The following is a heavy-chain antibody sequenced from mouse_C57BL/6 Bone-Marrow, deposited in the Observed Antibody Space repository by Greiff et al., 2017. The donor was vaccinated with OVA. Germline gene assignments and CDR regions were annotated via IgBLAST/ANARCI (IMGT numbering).Heavy chain of an antibody. D-gene: IGHD3-3*01. CDR3: ARRGLGQAWFAY. CDR2: ISNGGGST. CDR1: GFTFSDYY. J-gene: IGHJ3*01. V-gene: IGHV5-12*01. Sequence: EVQLQESGGGLVQPGGSLKLSCAASGFTFSDYYMYWVRQTPEKRLEWVAYISNGGGSTYYPDTVKGRFTISRDNAKNTLYLQMSRLKSEDTAMYYCARRGLGQAWFAYWGQGTLVTVSA.